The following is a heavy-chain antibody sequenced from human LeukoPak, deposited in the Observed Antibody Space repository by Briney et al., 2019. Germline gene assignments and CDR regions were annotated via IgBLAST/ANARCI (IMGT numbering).Heavy chain of an antibody. D-gene: IGHD4-17*01. CDR3: ARGDVRHDYGVMGVFDY. V-gene: IGHV4-34*01. Sequence: PSETLSLTCAVYGGSFSGYYWSWIRQPPGKGLEWIGEINHSGSTNHNPSLKSRVTISVDTSKNQFSLKLSSVTAADTAVYYCARGDVRHDYGVMGVFDYWGQGTLVTVSS. CDR1: GGSFSGYY. CDR2: INHSGST. J-gene: IGHJ4*02.